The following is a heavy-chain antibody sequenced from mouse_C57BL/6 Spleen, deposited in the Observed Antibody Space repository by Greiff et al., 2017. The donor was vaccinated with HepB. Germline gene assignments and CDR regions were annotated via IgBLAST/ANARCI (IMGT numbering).Heavy chain of an antibody. CDR2: ISYDGSN. V-gene: IGHV3-6*01. J-gene: IGHJ4*01. CDR3: ARDYGNYPYYAMDY. D-gene: IGHD2-1*01. Sequence: EVHLVESGPGLVKPSQSLSLTCSVTGYSITSGYYWNWIRQFPGNKLEWMGYISYDGSNNYNPSLKNRISITRDTSKNQFFLKLNSVTTEDTATYYCARDYGNYPYYAMDYWGQGTSVTVSS. CDR1: GYSITSGYY.